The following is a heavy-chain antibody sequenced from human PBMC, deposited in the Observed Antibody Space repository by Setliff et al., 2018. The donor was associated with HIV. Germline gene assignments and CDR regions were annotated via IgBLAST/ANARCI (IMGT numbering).Heavy chain of an antibody. CDR2: IYYSGST. D-gene: IGHD2-2*01. CDR3: ARCPSPPYCTSTTCYVDYYYMDV. CDR1: GGSISSYY. J-gene: IGHJ6*03. V-gene: IGHV4-59*01. Sequence: PSETLSLTCTVSGGSISSYYWSWIRQPPGKGLEWIGYIYYSGSTNYNPSLKSRVTISVDTSKNQFSLKLSSVTAADTAVYYCARCPSPPYCTSTTCYVDYYYMDVWGKGTTVTVS.